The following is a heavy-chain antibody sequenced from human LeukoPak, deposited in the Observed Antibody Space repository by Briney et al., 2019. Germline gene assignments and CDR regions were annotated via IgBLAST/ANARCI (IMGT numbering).Heavy chain of an antibody. J-gene: IGHJ3*02. D-gene: IGHD3-22*01. CDR2: ISSSSSYI. V-gene: IGHV3-21*01. CDR1: GFTFSSYS. CDR3: ARPSTVVIADAFDI. Sequence: GGSLRLSCAASGFTFSSYSMNWVRQAPGKGLEWVSSISSSSSYIYYADSVKGRFTISRDNAKNSLYLQMNSLRAEDTAVYYWARPSTVVIADAFDIWGQGTMVTVSS.